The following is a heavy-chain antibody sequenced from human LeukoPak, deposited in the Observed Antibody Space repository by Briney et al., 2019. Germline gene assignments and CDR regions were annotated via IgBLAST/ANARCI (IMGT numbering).Heavy chain of an antibody. V-gene: IGHV3-21*01. Sequence: GGSLRLSCAASGFTFSSYAMTWVRQAPGKGLEWVSSISSSSSYIYYADSVKGRFTISRDNAKNSLYLQMNSLRAEDTAVYYCARGNVVVPAAISADSLSDPGYYFDYWGQGTLVTVSS. CDR2: ISSSSSYI. CDR3: ARGNVVVPAAISADSLSDPGYYFDY. D-gene: IGHD2-2*01. CDR1: GFTFSSYA. J-gene: IGHJ4*02.